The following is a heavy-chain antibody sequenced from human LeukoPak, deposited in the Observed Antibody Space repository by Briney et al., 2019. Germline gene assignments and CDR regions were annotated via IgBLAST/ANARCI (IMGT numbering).Heavy chain of an antibody. Sequence: GGSLRLSCAASGFTFSSYGMHWVRQAPGEGLEWVAVISYDGSNKYYADSVKGRFTISRDNSKNTLYLQMNSLRAEDTAVYYCAKDRFVLMVYAPCDYWGQGTLVTVSS. V-gene: IGHV3-30*18. CDR2: ISYDGSNK. CDR1: GFTFSSYG. D-gene: IGHD2-8*01. CDR3: AKDRFVLMVYAPCDY. J-gene: IGHJ4*02.